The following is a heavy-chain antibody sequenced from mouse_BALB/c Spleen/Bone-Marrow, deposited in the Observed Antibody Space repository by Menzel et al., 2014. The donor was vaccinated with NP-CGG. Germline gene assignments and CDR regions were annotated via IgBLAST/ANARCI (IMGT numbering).Heavy chain of an antibody. V-gene: IGHV5-9-3*01. Sequence: EVQLQQSGGGLVKPGRSLYLSCAASGFTFSNYAMSWVRQTPEKGLEWVATFSSGGGYSYYPDTLKGRFTISRDNAKNILYLQMSSLRTEDTAMYYCTRQGDYRDAMDYWGQGTSVTVSS. CDR3: TRQGDYRDAMDY. CDR1: GFTFSNYA. CDR2: FSSGGGYS. D-gene: IGHD2-12*01. J-gene: IGHJ4*01.